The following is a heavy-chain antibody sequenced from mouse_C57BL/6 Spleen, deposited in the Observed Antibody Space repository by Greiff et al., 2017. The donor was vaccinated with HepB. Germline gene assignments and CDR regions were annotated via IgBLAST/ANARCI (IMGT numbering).Heavy chain of an antibody. CDR1: GYTFTSYG. D-gene: IGHD4-1*01. J-gene: IGHJ4*01. CDR2: IYPRSGNT. V-gene: IGHV1-81*01. Sequence: VKLMESGAELARPGASVKLSCKASGYTFTSYGISWVKQRTGQGLEWIGEIYPRSGNTYYNEKFKGKATLTADKSSSTAYMELRSLTSEDSAVYFCARGGLGRGYAMDYWGQGTSVTVSS. CDR3: ARGGLGRGYAMDY.